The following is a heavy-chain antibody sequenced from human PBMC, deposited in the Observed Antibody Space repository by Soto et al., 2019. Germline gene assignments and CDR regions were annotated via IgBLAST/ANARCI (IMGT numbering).Heavy chain of an antibody. Sequence: QVQLVQSGAEVRKPGSSVRVSCKASGGSFNRHTISWVRQAPGQGLEWMGGIIPIFGTANHAQKFQGRVTIIADESPSTVYMELSRLRSDDTAIYYCARGWGYDSTDYYYAYWGQGTLVIVSS. V-gene: IGHV1-69*01. CDR1: GGSFNRHT. D-gene: IGHD3-22*01. J-gene: IGHJ4*02. CDR2: IIPIFGTA. CDR3: ARGWGYDSTDYYYAY.